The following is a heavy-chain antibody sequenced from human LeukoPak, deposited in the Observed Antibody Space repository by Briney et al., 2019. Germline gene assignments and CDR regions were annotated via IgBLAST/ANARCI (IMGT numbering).Heavy chain of an antibody. CDR3: AAEYSSSSGAFDI. CDR1: GFTFTSSA. J-gene: IGHJ3*02. V-gene: IGHV1-58*02. CDR2: IVVGSGNT. D-gene: IGHD6-6*01. Sequence: SVKVSCKASGFTFTSSAMQWVRQARGQRLEWIGWIVVGSGNTNYAQKFQERVTITRDMSTSTAYMELSSLRSEDTAVYYCAAEYSSSSGAFDIWGQGTMVTVSS.